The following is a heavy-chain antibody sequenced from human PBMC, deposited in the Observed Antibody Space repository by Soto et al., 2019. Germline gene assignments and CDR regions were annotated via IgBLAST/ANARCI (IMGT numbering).Heavy chain of an antibody. CDR2: IYPGDSDT. J-gene: IGHJ4*02. CDR3: ARTGYSYGRPFDY. CDR1: GYSFTSYW. D-gene: IGHD5-18*01. V-gene: IGHV5-51*01. Sequence: LGESLKISCKGSGYSFTSYWIGWVRQMPGKGLEWMGIIYPGDSDTRYSPSFQGQVTISADKSISTAYLQWSSLKASDTAMYYCARTGYSYGRPFDYWGQGTLVTVSS.